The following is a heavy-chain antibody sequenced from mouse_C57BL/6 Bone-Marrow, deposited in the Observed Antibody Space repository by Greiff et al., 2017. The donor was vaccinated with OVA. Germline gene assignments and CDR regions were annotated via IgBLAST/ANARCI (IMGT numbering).Heavy chain of an antibody. Sequence: VKLQESGPGLVQPSQSLSITCTVSGFSLTSYGVHWVRQSPGKGLEWLGVIWRGGSTDDNAAFMSRLSITKDNSKSQVFFKMNSLQADDTAIYDCAKKGDSPFDYWGQGTTLTVSS. J-gene: IGHJ2*01. V-gene: IGHV2-5*01. CDR3: AKKGDSPFDY. CDR2: IWRGGST. CDR1: GFSLTSYG. D-gene: IGHD3-3*01.